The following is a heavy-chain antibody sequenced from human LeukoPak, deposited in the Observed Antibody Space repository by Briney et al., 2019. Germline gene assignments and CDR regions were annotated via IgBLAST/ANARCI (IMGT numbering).Heavy chain of an antibody. Sequence: SETLSLTCTVSGTSVTSYHWSWIRQPPGKGLEWFGYMSYRGSTYYNPSLKSRVTISIDASKNQFSLELNSLTAADTAVYYCARGPDNWDSFFDYWGQGILVTVSS. CDR3: ARGPDNWDSFFDY. D-gene: IGHD1-14*01. J-gene: IGHJ4*02. CDR2: MSYRGST. CDR1: GTSVTSYH. V-gene: IGHV4-59*02.